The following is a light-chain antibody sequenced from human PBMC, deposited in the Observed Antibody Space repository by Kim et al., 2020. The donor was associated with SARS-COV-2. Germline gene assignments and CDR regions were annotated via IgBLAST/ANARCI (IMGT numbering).Light chain of an antibody. CDR3: QQFDNMPLT. CDR2: DAS. V-gene: IGKV1-33*01. J-gene: IGKJ4*01. CDR1: QAIHNY. Sequence: DIQLTQSPSSLSASVGDRVTITCQASQAIHNYLNWYQQTPGRAPKLLIYDASRLKEGVPSRFSGGGSGTDFTFTISSLQPEDVATYYCQQFDNMPLTFGGGTKVEI.